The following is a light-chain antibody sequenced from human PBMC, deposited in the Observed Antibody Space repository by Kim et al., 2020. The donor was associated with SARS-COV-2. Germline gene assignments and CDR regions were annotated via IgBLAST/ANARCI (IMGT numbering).Light chain of an antibody. V-gene: IGLV3-1*01. Sequence: VSPGQTASITCSGDKLGDKYVCWYQQKPGQSPVLVIYRDTKRPSGIPERFSGSNSGNTATLTISGTQAKDEADYYCQAWDSSTAVVFGGGTQLTVL. CDR3: QAWDSSTAVV. J-gene: IGLJ2*01. CDR1: KLGDKY. CDR2: RDT.